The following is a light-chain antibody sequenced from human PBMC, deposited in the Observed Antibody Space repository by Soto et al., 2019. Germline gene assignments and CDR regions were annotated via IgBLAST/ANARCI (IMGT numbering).Light chain of an antibody. CDR1: QSISSY. CDR2: AAS. V-gene: IGKV1-39*01. J-gene: IGKJ2*01. Sequence: DIQMTQSPSSLSASVGDRVTITCRASQSISSYLNWYQQKLGKAPKILIYAASSLQSGVPSRFSGGGSGTAFTITMSSLQAEDFVTYYCQPCYSAPYTLGQGNKLEI. CDR3: QPCYSAPYT.